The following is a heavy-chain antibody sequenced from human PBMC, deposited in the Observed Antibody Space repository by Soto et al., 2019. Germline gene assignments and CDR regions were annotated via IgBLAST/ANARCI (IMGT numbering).Heavy chain of an antibody. CDR1: GFTFDKYA. V-gene: IGHV3-9*01. CDR2: ISWNSTAI. CDR3: AKDTHPN. Sequence: GGSLRLACAASGFTFDKYAMHWVRLAPGKGLECVSGISWNSTAIAYADAVKGRFTISRDNAKNSLYLQMNSLRAEDTAFYYCAKDTHPNWGQGTLDTVSS. J-gene: IGHJ4*02.